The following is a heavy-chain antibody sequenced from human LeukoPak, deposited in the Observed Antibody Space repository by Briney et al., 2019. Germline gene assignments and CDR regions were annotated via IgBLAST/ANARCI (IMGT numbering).Heavy chain of an antibody. J-gene: IGHJ4*02. CDR2: ISFDGSNK. V-gene: IGHV3-30-3*02. CDR1: GFTFSNYA. D-gene: IGHD6-13*01. CDR3: AKRTSGSSWYSSDY. Sequence: PGGSLRLSCAASGFTFSNYAMHWVRQAPGKGLEWVAVISFDGSNKWHTDSVKGRFTISRDNSKNTLYLQMNSLRAEDTAVYYCAKRTSGSSWYSSDYWGQGTLVTVSS.